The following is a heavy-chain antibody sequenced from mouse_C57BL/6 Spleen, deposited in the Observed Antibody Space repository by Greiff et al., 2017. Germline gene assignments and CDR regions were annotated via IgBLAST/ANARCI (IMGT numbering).Heavy chain of an antibody. V-gene: IGHV5-4*01. J-gene: IGHJ4*01. Sequence: EVMLVESGGGLVTPGGSLKLSCAASGFTFSSYAMSWVRQTPGKRLEWVATISDGGSYTYYPDNVKGRFTNSRDNAKNNLYLQMSHLKSEDTDMYCCAGDMEGKMGDWGKGTSVAVSS. CDR3: AGDMEGKMGD. CDR2: ISDGGSYT. CDR1: GFTFSSYA. D-gene: IGHD1-1*02.